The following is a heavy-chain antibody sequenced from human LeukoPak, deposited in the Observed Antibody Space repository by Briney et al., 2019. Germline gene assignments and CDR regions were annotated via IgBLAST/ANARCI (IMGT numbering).Heavy chain of an antibody. Sequence: PSETLSLTCTVSGGSISSSSYYWGWLRQPPGKGLEWIGYIYYSGSTNYNPSLKSRVTISVDTSKNQFSLKLSSVTAADTAVYYCARLSLYGSFDPWGQGTLVTVSS. CDR1: GGSISSSSYY. V-gene: IGHV4-61*05. CDR3: ARLSLYGSFDP. CDR2: IYYSGST. J-gene: IGHJ5*02. D-gene: IGHD4-17*01.